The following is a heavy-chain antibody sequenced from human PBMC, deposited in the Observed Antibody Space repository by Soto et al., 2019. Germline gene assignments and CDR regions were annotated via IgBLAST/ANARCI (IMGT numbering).Heavy chain of an antibody. CDR2: INPNSGKT. Sequence: ASVKVSCKASGYTFTGYYMHWVRQAPGQGLEWMGRINPNSGKTDYAQKLKGRVTMTRNKSTSTAYMELSSLRTEDTAVYYCARDRSTEYFQHWGQGTLVTVSS. V-gene: IGHV1-2*02. D-gene: IGHD3-16*02. CDR1: GYTFTGYY. J-gene: IGHJ1*01. CDR3: ARDRSTEYFQH.